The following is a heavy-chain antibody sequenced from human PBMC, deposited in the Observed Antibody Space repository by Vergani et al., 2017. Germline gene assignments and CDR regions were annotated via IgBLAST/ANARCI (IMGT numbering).Heavy chain of an antibody. D-gene: IGHD3-9*01. Sequence: VQLVQSGAEVKKPGASVKVFFKASGYTFTAYYIHWVRQAPEQGLEWVGVISPDGFSTFYAQKFQGRVTITRDTSTSKVYVEVTSLRSDDTAVYYCAREPPLTGFVDYWGQGTLVTVS. CDR3: AREPPLTGFVDY. J-gene: IGHJ4*02. CDR2: ISPDGFST. CDR1: GYTFTAYY. V-gene: IGHV1-46*03.